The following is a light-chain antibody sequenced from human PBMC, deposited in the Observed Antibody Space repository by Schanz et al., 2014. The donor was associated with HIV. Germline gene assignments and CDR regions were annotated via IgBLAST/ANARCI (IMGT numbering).Light chain of an antibody. V-gene: IGLV1-44*01. CDR3: QSYDSSLSGRGV. CDR1: SSNVGSNT. Sequence: QSVLTQPPSASGTPGQRVTISCSGSSSNVGSNTVNWYQHLPGSAPQLLIYSDNQRPSRVPDRFFGSKSGTSASLAITGLQAGDEADYYCQSYDSSLSGRGVFGGGTKLTVL. J-gene: IGLJ3*02. CDR2: SDN.